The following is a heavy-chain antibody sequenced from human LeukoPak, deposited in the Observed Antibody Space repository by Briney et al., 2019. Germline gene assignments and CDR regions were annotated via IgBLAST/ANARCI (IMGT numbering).Heavy chain of an antibody. D-gene: IGHD3-10*01. J-gene: IGHJ4*02. CDR2: IWYDGSHK. CDR3: ARDLLLWFGELSGDSDY. Sequence: PGRSLRLSCAASGFTFSSYGMHWVRQAPGKGLEWVAVIWYDGSHKYYADSVKGRFTISRDNSKNTLHLQMNSLRAADTAVYYCARDLLLWFGELSGDSDYWGQGTLVTVSS. CDR1: GFTFSSYG. V-gene: IGHV3-33*01.